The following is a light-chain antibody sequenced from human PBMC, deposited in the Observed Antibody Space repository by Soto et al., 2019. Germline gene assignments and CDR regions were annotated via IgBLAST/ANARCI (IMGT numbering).Light chain of an antibody. CDR2: GNS. CDR3: QSYDSSLSGSVV. J-gene: IGLJ2*01. V-gene: IGLV1-40*01. Sequence: QSVLTQPPSVSGAPGQRVTISCTGSSSNIGAGYDVHWYQQLPGTAPKLLTYGNSNRTSGVPDRFSGSKSATSATLAITGLKSEDEADYDGQSYDSSLSGSVVFGGGTQLTVL. CDR1: SSNIGAGYD.